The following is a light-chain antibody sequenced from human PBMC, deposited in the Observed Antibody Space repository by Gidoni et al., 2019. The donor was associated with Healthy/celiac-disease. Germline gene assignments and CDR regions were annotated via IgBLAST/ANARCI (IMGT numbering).Light chain of an antibody. CDR1: QSVSSY. CDR2: DAS. Sequence: ELVLTQSPATLSLSPGERATLSCRASQSVSSYLAWYHQKPGQAPRLLIYDASNRATGIPARFSGSGSGTDFTLTISSLEPEDFAVYYCQQRSNWPPTFGGGTKVEIK. CDR3: QQRSNWPPT. V-gene: IGKV3-11*01. J-gene: IGKJ4*02.